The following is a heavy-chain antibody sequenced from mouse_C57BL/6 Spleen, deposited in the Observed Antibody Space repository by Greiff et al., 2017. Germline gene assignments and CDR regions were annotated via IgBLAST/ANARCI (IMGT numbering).Heavy chain of an antibody. CDR2: IYPRRGNT. CDR3: ARGRLGEGFDY. CDR1: GYTFTSYG. D-gene: IGHD4-1*01. J-gene: IGHJ2*01. Sequence: QVQLQQSGAELARPGASVKLSCKASGYTFTSYGISWVKQRTGQGLEWIGEIYPRRGNTYYNEKFKGKATLTADKSTSTAYMELRSLTSEDSAVYFGARGRLGEGFDYWGQGTPLTVSS. V-gene: IGHV1-81*01.